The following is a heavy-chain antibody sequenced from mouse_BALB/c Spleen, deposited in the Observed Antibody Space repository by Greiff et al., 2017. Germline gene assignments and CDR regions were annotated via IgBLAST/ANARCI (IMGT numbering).Heavy chain of an antibody. J-gene: IGHJ2*01. CDR1: GFSLTSYG. CDR3: ARERGYGSSLYYCDY. Sequence: QVQLQQSGPGLVAPSQSLSITCTVSGFSLTSYGVHWVRQPPGKGLEWLGVIWAGGSTNYNSALMSRLSISKDNSKSQVFLKMNSLRTDDTAMYYCARERGYGSSLYYCDYWGQGTTLTVSA. V-gene: IGHV2-9*02. D-gene: IGHD1-1*01. CDR2: IWAGGST.